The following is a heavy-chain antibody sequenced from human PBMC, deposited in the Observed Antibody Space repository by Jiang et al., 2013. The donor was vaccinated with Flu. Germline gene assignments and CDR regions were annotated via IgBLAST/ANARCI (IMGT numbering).Heavy chain of an antibody. J-gene: IGHJ3*02. CDR3: ARFRIAAAGTGAFDI. V-gene: IGHV5-51*01. D-gene: IGHD6-13*01. CDR2: IYPGDSDT. Sequence: RQMPGKGLEWMGIIYPGDSDTRYSPSFQGQVTISADKSISTAYLQWSSLKASDTAMYYCARFRIAAAGTGAFDIWGQGTMVTVSS.